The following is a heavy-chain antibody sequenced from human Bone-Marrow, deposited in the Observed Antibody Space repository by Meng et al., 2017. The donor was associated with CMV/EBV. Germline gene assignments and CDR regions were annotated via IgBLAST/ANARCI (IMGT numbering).Heavy chain of an antibody. J-gene: IGHJ5*02. CDR3: ARLNDGLSNWFDP. Sequence: SVKVSCKASGGTFSSYTISWVRQAPGQGLEWMGRIIPILGIANYAQKFQGRVTITADKSTSTAYRELSSLRSEDTAVYYCARLNDGLSNWFDPWGQGTLVTVSS. V-gene: IGHV1-69*02. CDR2: IIPILGIA. CDR1: GGTFSSYT. D-gene: IGHD1-1*01.